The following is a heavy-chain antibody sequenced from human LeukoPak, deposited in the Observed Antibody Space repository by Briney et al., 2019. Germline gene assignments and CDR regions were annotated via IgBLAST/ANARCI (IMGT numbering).Heavy chain of an antibody. CDR2: ISIRGST. CDR3: AREESRDRIFDY. V-gene: IGHV4-4*07. D-gene: IGHD3-10*01. Sequence: SETLPLTCTVSGGSISSYYWSWIRQPAGEGLEWIGRISIRGSTNYNPSLKGRVTMSVDTSKNQFSLKMSSVTAADTAVYYCAREESRDRIFDYWGQGILVTVSS. J-gene: IGHJ4*02. CDR1: GGSISSYY.